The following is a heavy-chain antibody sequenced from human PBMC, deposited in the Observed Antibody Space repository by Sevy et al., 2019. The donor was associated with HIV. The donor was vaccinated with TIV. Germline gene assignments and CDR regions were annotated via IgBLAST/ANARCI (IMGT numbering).Heavy chain of an antibody. CDR3: VRGTVGSLGGAWFDP. J-gene: IGHJ5*02. V-gene: IGHV3-13*04. Sequence: GGSLGLSCVASGFDLTEHQMHWVRQPVGKGLEWIAAIGIYGDTYYMGSVKGRFTISREDANNSLFLQLASLTVGDTATYYCVRGTVGSLGGAWFDPWGQGTLVTVSS. CDR2: IGIYGDT. D-gene: IGHD1-26*01. CDR1: GFDLTEHQ.